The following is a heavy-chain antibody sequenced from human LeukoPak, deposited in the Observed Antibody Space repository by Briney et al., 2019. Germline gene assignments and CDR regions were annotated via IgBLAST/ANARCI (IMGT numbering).Heavy chain of an antibody. CDR1: GGSISSGGYS. V-gene: IGHV4-30-2*01. D-gene: IGHD6-19*01. CDR3: ARDNSGTLDY. Sequence: SETLSLTCVVSGGSISSGGYSWSWIRQPPGKGLEWIGYIYSSGSTYYNPSLKSRVTISLDRSKNQFSLRLNSVTAADTAVYYCARDNSGTLDYWGQGTLVTVSS. J-gene: IGHJ4*02. CDR2: IYSSGST.